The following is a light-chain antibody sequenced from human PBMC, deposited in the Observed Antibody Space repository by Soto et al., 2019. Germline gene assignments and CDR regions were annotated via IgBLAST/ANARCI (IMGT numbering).Light chain of an antibody. J-gene: IGLJ2*01. V-gene: IGLV1-44*01. CDR3: AAWDDTLRARV. Sequence: QSVLAQPPSASGTPGQRVTISCSGSISIIGRNDVTWYQQVPGTAPQCLIYSNDQRPSGVPDRISGSRSGTSASLAISGLQSGDDAEYYCAAWDDTLRARVFGGGTKLTVL. CDR2: SND. CDR1: ISIIGRND.